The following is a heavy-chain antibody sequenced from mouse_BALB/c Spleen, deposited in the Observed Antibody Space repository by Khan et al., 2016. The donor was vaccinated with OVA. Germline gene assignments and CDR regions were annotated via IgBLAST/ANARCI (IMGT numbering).Heavy chain of an antibody. CDR1: GYTFTNFG. D-gene: IGHD2-9*01. J-gene: IGHJ3*01. Sequence: QIQLVQSGPELKKPGETVKISCKASGYTFTNFGMNWVKQAPGKGLKWMGWINTNTAESTCAEEFKGRFAFSLETSASTAYLQINNLKNEDTSTYFCAREGTYYGYDGVAYWGQGTVVTVAA. CDR3: AREGTYYGYDGVAY. CDR2: INTNTAES. V-gene: IGHV9-3*02.